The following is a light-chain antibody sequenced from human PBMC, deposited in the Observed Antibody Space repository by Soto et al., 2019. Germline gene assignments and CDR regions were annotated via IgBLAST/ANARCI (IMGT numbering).Light chain of an antibody. CDR2: EVT. Sequence: QSALTQPASVSGSPGQSIAISCTGSSSDVGIYNYVSWYQQHPGKVPKLIIYEVTNRPSGVSNRCSGSKSGNTASLTISGLQAEDEADYYCSSYTTSSTLVFGTGTKLTVL. CDR3: SSYTTSSTLV. J-gene: IGLJ1*01. V-gene: IGLV2-14*01. CDR1: SSDVGIYNY.